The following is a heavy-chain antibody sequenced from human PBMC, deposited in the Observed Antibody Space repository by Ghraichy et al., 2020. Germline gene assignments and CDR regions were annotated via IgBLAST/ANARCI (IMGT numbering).Heavy chain of an antibody. CDR3: ARVGPDYYGSGSYLY. CDR2: INHSGST. D-gene: IGHD3-10*01. CDR1: GGSFSGYY. Sequence: SETLSLTCAVYGGSFSGYYWSWIRQPPGKGLEWIGEINHSGSTNYNPSLKSRVTISVDTSKNQFSLKLSSVTAADTAVYYCARVGPDYYGSGSYLYWGQGTLVTVSS. J-gene: IGHJ4*02. V-gene: IGHV4-34*01.